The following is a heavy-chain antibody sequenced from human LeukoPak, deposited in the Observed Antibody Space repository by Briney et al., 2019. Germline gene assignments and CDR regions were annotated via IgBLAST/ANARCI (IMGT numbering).Heavy chain of an antibody. CDR2: ISYDGSNK. Sequence: GGSLRLSCAASGFTFSSYAMHWVRQAPGKGLEWVAVISYDGSNKYYADSVKGRFTISRDNSKNTLYLQMNSLRAEDTAVYYCARDWDSGDFDYWGQGTLVTVSS. CDR1: GFTFSSYA. J-gene: IGHJ4*02. D-gene: IGHD1-26*01. V-gene: IGHV3-30-3*01. CDR3: ARDWDSGDFDY.